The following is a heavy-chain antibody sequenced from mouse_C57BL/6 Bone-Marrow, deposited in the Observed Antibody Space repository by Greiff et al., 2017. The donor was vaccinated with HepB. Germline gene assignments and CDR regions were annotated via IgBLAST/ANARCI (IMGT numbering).Heavy chain of an antibody. CDR2: IWRGRST. Sequence: QVQLQQSGPGLVQPSQSLSITCTVSGFSLTSYGVHWVRQAPGKGLEWLGVIWRGRSTDYNAAFMSRLCITTDNSKSQDIFKMNSLQADDTAIYYCAKTSSGYHYYCDYWGQGTTLTVSS. CDR3: AKTSSGYHYYCDY. J-gene: IGHJ2*01. CDR1: GFSLTSYG. V-gene: IGHV2-5*01. D-gene: IGHD3-2*02.